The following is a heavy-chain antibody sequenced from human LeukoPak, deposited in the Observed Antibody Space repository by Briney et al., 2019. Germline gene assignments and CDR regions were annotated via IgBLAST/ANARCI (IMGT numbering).Heavy chain of an antibody. V-gene: IGHV3-48*01. D-gene: IGHD3-3*01. J-gene: IGHJ6*03. CDR1: GFTFGSYS. CDR3: ARVYDFWSGYTYYYYYYYMDV. CDR2: ISSSSSTI. Sequence: GGSLRLSCAASGFTFGSYSMNWVRQAPGKGLEWVSYISSSSSTIYYADSVKGRFTISRDNAKNSLYLQMNSLRAEDTAVYYCARVYDFWSGYTYYYYYYYMDVWGKGTTVTVSS.